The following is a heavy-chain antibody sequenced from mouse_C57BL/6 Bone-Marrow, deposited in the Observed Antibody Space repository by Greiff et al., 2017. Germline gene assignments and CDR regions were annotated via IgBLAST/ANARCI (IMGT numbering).Heavy chain of an antibody. J-gene: IGHJ4*01. CDR2: IYPGSGGT. CDR1: GYAFTNYL. Sequence: QVQLQQSGAELVRPGTSVKVSCKASGYAFTNYLIEWVKQRPGQGLEWIGVIYPGSGGTNYNEKFKGKATLTADNSSSTAYMQLSSLTSEDSAVYFCATRTGARGAMDYWGQGTSVTVSS. CDR3: ATRTGARGAMDY. D-gene: IGHD3-3*01. V-gene: IGHV1-54*01.